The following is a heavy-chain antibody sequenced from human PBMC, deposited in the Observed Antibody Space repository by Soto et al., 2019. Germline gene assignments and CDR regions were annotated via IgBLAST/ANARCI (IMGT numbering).Heavy chain of an antibody. V-gene: IGHV5-51*01. CDR3: ARPYDSEILDAFDI. D-gene: IGHD3-10*01. CDR2: IYPGDSDT. CDR1: GYSFTSHW. J-gene: IGHJ3*02. Sequence: GASLKISCKGSGYSFTSHWIGWVRQMPGKGLEWMGIIYPGDSDTTYSPSFQGQVTISADKSISTAYLQWSSLKASDPAMYYCARPYDSEILDAFDIWGQGTMVTVSS.